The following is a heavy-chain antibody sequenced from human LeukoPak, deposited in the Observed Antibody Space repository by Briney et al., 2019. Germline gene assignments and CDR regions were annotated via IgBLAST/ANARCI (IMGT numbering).Heavy chain of an antibody. V-gene: IGHV4-39*01. CDR1: GDSISGGYY. CDR3: ARQPYGVRGVIDF. J-gene: IGHJ4*02. Sequence: PSETLSLTCSVSGDSISGGYYWVWIRQSPGKGLEWFGTVAFSGSTYYNPSLKSRTAISIDPSKNHFSLRLNSVTAADTAVYYCARQPYGVRGVIDFWGRGVLVTVSS. D-gene: IGHD3-10*01. CDR2: VAFSGST.